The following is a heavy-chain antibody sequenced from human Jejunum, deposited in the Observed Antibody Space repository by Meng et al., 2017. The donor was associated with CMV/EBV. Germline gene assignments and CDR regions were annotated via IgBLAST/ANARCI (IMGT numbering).Heavy chain of an antibody. J-gene: IGHJ4*02. CDR3: AKCPPRYSGSTYYLDY. CDR1: FPFSSYV. D-gene: IGHD1-26*01. V-gene: IGHV3-23*01. CDR2: ITGTGGST. Sequence: FPFSSYVMIWVRQAPGEGLEWVSSITGTGGSTYYAASVKGRFTISRDNSKNTLYLQMDSLRDEDTAVYYCAKCPPRYSGSTYYLDYWGQGTLVTVSS.